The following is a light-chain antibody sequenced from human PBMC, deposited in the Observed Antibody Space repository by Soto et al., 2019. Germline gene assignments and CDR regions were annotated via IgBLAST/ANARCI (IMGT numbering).Light chain of an antibody. CDR1: QSVSSTY. CDR3: LQYDKSPRT. Sequence: EIVLTQSPGTLSLSPGERATLSCRASQSVSSTYLAWYQQKPGQAPRLLIYGASTRATGIPDRFSGSGSGTGFTLTISRLEPEDFAVYYCLQYDKSPRTFGQGTKLEIK. J-gene: IGKJ2*01. V-gene: IGKV3-20*01. CDR2: GAS.